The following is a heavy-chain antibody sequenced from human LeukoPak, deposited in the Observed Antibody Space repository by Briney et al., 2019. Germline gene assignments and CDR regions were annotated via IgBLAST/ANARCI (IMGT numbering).Heavy chain of an antibody. CDR2: IYYSGST. J-gene: IGHJ4*02. Sequence: SETLSLTCTVSGGSISSYYWSWIRQPPGKGLEWIGYIYYSGSTNYNPSLKSRVTISVDTSKNQFSLKLSSVTAADTAVYYCARRRYGGNTDFDYWGQGTLVTVSS. CDR3: ARRRYGGNTDFDY. D-gene: IGHD4-23*01. CDR1: GGSISSYY. V-gene: IGHV4-59*12.